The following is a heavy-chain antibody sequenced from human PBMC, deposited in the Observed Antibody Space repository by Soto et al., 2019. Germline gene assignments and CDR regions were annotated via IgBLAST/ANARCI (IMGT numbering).Heavy chain of an antibody. CDR1: GFTVSSDY. CDR2: IYTGGAT. V-gene: IGHV3-66*01. CDR3: ARGGKHFDY. Sequence: EVQLVESGGGLVQPGGSLRLSCGASGFTVSSDYMNWVRQAPGKGLEWVSVIYTGGATYYADYVKGRFTISRDNSKNTLHLQMNSLRAEDTAVYYCARGGKHFDYWGQGSLVTVSS. J-gene: IGHJ4*02.